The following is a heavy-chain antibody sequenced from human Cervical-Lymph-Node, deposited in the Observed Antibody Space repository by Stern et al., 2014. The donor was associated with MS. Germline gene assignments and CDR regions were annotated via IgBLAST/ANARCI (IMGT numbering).Heavy chain of an antibody. CDR3: ASSLVASGH. CDR2: IIPFLNTA. J-gene: IGHJ4*02. D-gene: IGHD2-8*02. V-gene: IGHV1-69*06. Sequence: VQLVESGAAVKKPGSSVKVSCKASGGTFRTHPITWVRQAPGQGLEWMGGIIPFLNTANYAQKFQGRITITADKSTGTTYMEISSLRSDDTAVYYCASSLVASGHWGQGTLVIVS. CDR1: GGTFRTHP.